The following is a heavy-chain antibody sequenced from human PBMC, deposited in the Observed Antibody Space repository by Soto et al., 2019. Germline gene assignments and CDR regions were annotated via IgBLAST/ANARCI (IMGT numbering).Heavy chain of an antibody. CDR1: GGSISSGGYY. D-gene: IGHD3-10*01. Sequence: SETLSLTCTVSGGSISSGGYYWSWIRQQPRKGMERIGDIHHSGSTYFNQSLKSRVTISVDTSKNQFSLKLSSVTAADTAVYYCARVGDPGVRGVITMSYYFDYWGQGTLVTVSS. J-gene: IGHJ4*02. V-gene: IGHV4-31*03. CDR3: ARVGDPGVRGVITMSYYFDY. CDR2: IHHSGST.